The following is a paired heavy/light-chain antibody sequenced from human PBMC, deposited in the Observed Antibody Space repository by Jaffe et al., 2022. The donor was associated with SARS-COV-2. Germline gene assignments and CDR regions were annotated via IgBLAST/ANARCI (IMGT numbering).Light chain of an antibody. Sequence: IQMTQSPSSLSASVGDRVTITCRASQSISTFLNWYQQKRGKAPKLLIYAASSLQSGVPSSFSGSGSGTDFTLTISNLQPEDFATYYCQQSYSFPLTFGPGTKLDIK. J-gene: IGKJ3*01. CDR3: QQSYSFPLT. V-gene: IGKV1-39*01. CDR1: QSISTF. CDR2: AAS.
Heavy chain of an antibody. CDR3: ARRHSPRGSYYGGALYDDFDI. Sequence: QLQLQESGPGLVKPSETLSLTCAVSGGSISTTDYYWDWIRQPPGEGLEWIGSISYSGSTYYNPSLTSRVTISVDTSKNHFSLKLTSVTAADTAVYYCARRHSPRGSYYGGALYDDFDIWGQGTMVTVSS. CDR1: GGSISTTDYY. D-gene: IGHD1-26*01. CDR2: ISYSGST. J-gene: IGHJ3*02. V-gene: IGHV4-39*02.